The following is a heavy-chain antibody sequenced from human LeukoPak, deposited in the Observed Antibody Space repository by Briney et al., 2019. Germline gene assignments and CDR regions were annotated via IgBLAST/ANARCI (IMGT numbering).Heavy chain of an antibody. CDR2: IKEDGSEN. J-gene: IGHJ4*02. Sequence: GGSLRLSCAASGFTFSRYWMTWVRQAPGKGLEWVANIKEDGSENSYVESVKGRFTITRDNAKNSLYLQLNSLRAEDTAVYFCARQRYSDYWGQGTLVSVSS. CDR1: GFTFSRYW. CDR3: ARQRYSDY. D-gene: IGHD1-1*01. V-gene: IGHV3-7*01.